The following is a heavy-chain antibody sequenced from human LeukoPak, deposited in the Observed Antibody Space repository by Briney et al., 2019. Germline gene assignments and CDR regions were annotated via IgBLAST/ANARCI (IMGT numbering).Heavy chain of an antibody. D-gene: IGHD6-19*01. CDR1: GYTFTSYD. J-gene: IGHJ1*01. V-gene: IGHV1-8*01. CDR2: MNPNSGNT. Sequence: GASVKVSCKASGYTFTSYDINWVRQATGQGLEWMGWMNPNSGNTGYAQKFQGRVTVTRNTSISTAYMELSSLRSEDTAVYYCARVGEVAVVGTTAEYFQHWGQGTLVTVSS. CDR3: ARVGEVAVVGTTAEYFQH.